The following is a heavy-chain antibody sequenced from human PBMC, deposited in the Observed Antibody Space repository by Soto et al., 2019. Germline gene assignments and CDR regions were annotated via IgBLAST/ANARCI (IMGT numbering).Heavy chain of an antibody. CDR1: GFTFSSYW. Sequence: PGGSLRLSCAASGFTFSSYWMHWVRQAPGKGLVWVSRINSDGSSTSYADSVKGRFTISRDNAKNTLYLQMNSLRAEDTAVYYCERGRVRGVSVLDIWGQGTMVTVSS. CDR2: INSDGSST. D-gene: IGHD3-10*01. J-gene: IGHJ3*02. V-gene: IGHV3-74*01. CDR3: ERGRVRGVSVLDI.